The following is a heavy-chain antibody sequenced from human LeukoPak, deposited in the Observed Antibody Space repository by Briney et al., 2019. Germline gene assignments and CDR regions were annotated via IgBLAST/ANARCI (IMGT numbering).Heavy chain of an antibody. CDR3: ARDLDYYYGMDV. V-gene: IGHV1-69*01. CDR1: GGTFSSYA. D-gene: IGHD3-16*01. Sequence: SVKVSCKASGGTFSSYAISWVRQAPGQGLEWMGGIIPIFGTANYAQKFQGRVTITADESTSTAYMELSSLRSENTAVYYCARDLDYYYGMDVWGQGTTVTVSS. J-gene: IGHJ6*02. CDR2: IIPIFGTA.